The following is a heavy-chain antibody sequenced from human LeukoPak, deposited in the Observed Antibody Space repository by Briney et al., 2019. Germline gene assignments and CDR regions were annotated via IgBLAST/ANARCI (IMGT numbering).Heavy chain of an antibody. CDR1: GGSISSHY. J-gene: IGHJ6*03. CDR2: IYYSGST. CDR3: AREKGEQLVRAADYYYYYMDV. Sequence: SETLSLTCTVSGGSISSHYWSWIRQPPGEGLEWIGYIYYSGSTNYNPSLKSRVTISVDTSKNQFSLKLSSVTAADTAVYYCAREKGEQLVRAADYYYYYMDVWGKGTTVTVSS. D-gene: IGHD6-6*01. V-gene: IGHV4-59*11.